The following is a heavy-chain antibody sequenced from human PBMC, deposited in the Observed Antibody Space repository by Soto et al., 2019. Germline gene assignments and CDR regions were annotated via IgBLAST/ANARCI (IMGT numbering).Heavy chain of an antibody. Sequence: ASVKVSCKASGYTFTSYDINWVRQATGQGLEWMGWMNPNSVNTGYAQKFQVRVTMTRNTSISTAYMELSSLRSEDTAVYYCARVRLDSGYDYGWELDYWGQGTLVTVSS. J-gene: IGHJ4*02. CDR3: ARVRLDSGYDYGWELDY. V-gene: IGHV1-8*01. CDR2: MNPNSVNT. D-gene: IGHD5-12*01. CDR1: GYTFTSYD.